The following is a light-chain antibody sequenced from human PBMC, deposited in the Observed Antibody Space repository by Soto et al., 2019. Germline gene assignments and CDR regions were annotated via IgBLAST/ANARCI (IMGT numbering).Light chain of an antibody. CDR3: QQYNNWPRT. V-gene: IGKV3-15*01. CDR1: QSVSSN. CDR2: GAS. J-gene: IGKJ1*01. Sequence: EIVMTQSPATXSVSPGEXATLSCRASQSVSSNLAWYQQKPGQAPRLLIYGASTRATGIPARFSGSGSGTEFTLTISSLQSEDFAVYYCQQYNNWPRTFGQGTKVEIK.